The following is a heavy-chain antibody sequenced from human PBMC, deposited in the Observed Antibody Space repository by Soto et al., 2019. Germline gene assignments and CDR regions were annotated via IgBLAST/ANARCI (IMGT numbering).Heavy chain of an antibody. CDR2: INPSGGST. CDR3: ARGRGFWTVTTRLWFDP. Sequence: ASVKVSCKASGYTFTSYYMHWVRQAPGQGLEWMGIINPSGGSTSYAQKFQGRVTMTRDTSTSTVYMELSSLRSEDTAVYYCARGRGFWTVTTRLWFDPWGQGTLVTVSS. V-gene: IGHV1-46*03. CDR1: GYTFTSYY. J-gene: IGHJ5*02. D-gene: IGHD4-17*01.